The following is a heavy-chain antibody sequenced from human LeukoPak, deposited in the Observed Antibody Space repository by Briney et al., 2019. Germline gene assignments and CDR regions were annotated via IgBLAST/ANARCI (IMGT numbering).Heavy chain of an antibody. Sequence: PSETLSLTCAVYGGSFSGYYWSWIRQPPGKGLEWIGEINHSGSTNYNPSLKSRATISVDTSKNQFSLKLSSVTAADTAVYYCARVFTQYYGMDVWGQGATVTVSS. CDR1: GGSFSGYY. D-gene: IGHD2-15*01. CDR2: INHSGST. V-gene: IGHV4-34*01. J-gene: IGHJ6*02. CDR3: ARVFTQYYGMDV.